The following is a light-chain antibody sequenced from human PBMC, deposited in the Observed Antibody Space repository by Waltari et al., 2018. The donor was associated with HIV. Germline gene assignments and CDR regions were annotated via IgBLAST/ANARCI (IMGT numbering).Light chain of an antibody. V-gene: IGLV1-51*01. CDR1: TSNIRNIY. Sequence: QSVLTQPPSVSAAPGQMVTISCSGSTSNIRNIYVSWYQRLPGTAPKLLIYDNSERPSGIPDRFSGSKSGTSATLGITGLQTGDEADYYCGTWDSSLSAVVFGTGTKVTVL. J-gene: IGLJ1*01. CDR3: GTWDSSLSAVV. CDR2: DNS.